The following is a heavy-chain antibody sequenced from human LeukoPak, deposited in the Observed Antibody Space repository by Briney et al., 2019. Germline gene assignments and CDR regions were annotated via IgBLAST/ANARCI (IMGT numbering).Heavy chain of an antibody. CDR1: GYTFTGCY. J-gene: IGHJ4*02. Sequence: GASVKVSCKASGYTFTGCYMHWVRQAPGQGLEWMGWINPNSGGTNYAQKFQGRVTMTSDTSISTAYMELSRLRSGDTAVYYCARARPGAYGSGSYPDYWGQGTLVTVSS. V-gene: IGHV1-2*02. CDR2: INPNSGGT. D-gene: IGHD3-10*01. CDR3: ARARPGAYGSGSYPDY.